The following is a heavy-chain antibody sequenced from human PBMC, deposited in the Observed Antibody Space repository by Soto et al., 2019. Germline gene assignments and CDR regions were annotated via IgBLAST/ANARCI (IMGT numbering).Heavy chain of an antibody. CDR3: AQMWFGELWHGMDV. V-gene: IGHV1-69*02. J-gene: IGHJ6*02. D-gene: IGHD3-10*01. Sequence: QLQLVQSGAEVKEPGSSVKVSCKASGGDFNSYTLSWVRQAPGQGPEWMGTIIPILDVSKNAQKFQGRVTITADKSTATVYMELRSLKSEDTAIYYFAQMWFGELWHGMDVWGQWTTVTVSS. CDR1: GGDFNSYT. CDR2: IIPILDVS.